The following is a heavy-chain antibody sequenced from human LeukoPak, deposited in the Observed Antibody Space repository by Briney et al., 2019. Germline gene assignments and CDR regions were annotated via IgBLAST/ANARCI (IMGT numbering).Heavy chain of an antibody. CDR3: ARLDVYYYYYMDV. D-gene: IGHD1-1*01. Sequence: SETLSLTCTVSGGSISSSSYYWGWIRQPPGKGLEWIGEINHSGSTNYNPSLKSRVTISVDTSKNQFSLKLSSVTAADTAVYYCARLDVYYYYYMDVWGKGSTVTVSS. J-gene: IGHJ6*03. CDR1: GGSISSSSYY. V-gene: IGHV4-39*07. CDR2: INHSGST.